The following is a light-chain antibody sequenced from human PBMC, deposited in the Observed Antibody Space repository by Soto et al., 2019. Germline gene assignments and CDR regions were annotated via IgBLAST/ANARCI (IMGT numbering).Light chain of an antibody. CDR1: SSDVGGYNF. J-gene: IGLJ1*01. CDR2: EVS. V-gene: IGLV2-14*01. Sequence: QSALTQPASVSGSPGQSITISCTGTSSDVGGYNFVSWYQQHPGKAPKLMIYEVSNRPSGVSNRFSGSKSGNTASLTISELQAEDEADYYCSSFTSGSTLFGTGTKLTVL. CDR3: SSFTSGSTL.